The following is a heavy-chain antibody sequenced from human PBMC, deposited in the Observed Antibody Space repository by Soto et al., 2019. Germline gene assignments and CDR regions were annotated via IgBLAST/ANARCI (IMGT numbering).Heavy chain of an antibody. CDR3: AKGYDFWSGYED. D-gene: IGHD3-3*01. V-gene: IGHV3-23*01. Sequence: EVQLLESGGGLVQPGGSLRLSCAASGFTFSSYAMSWVRQAPGKGLEWVSAISGSGGSTYYADSVKGRFTISRDNSKNKLYLQMNSLRAEDTAVYYCAKGYDFWSGYEDWGQGTMVTVSS. CDR2: ISGSGGST. CDR1: GFTFSSYA. J-gene: IGHJ4*02.